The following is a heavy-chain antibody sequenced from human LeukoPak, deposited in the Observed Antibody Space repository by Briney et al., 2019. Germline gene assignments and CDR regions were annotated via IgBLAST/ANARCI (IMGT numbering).Heavy chain of an antibody. Sequence: HPGGSLRLSCAGSGSNFSDSEMNWVRQAPGKGLEWVSYISSSGTTIYYADSVKGRFTISRDNAKNSLYLQMNSLRAEDTAVYYCARGVPTGYYTSCYDYWGQGTLVTVSS. CDR1: GSNFSDSE. CDR3: ARGVPTGYYTSCYDY. CDR2: ISSSGTTI. J-gene: IGHJ4*02. D-gene: IGHD3/OR15-3a*01. V-gene: IGHV3-48*03.